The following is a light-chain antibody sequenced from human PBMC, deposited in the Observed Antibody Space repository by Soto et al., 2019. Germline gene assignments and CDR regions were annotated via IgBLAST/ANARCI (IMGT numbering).Light chain of an antibody. Sequence: DIQMTQSPSSLSASVGDRVTITFRACQGISSSLAWYQKKPWRVPKLLIYATSTVQSGVPSRFSGSGSGTDFTLTISSLQPEDVATYSCQEYNNAPWTFGAGTKVEIK. CDR2: ATS. V-gene: IGKV1-27*01. CDR1: QGISSS. CDR3: QEYNNAPWT. J-gene: IGKJ1*01.